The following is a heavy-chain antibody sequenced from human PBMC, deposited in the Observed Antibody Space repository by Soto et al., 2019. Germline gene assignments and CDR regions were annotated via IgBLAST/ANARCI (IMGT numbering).Heavy chain of an antibody. CDR1: GYTFTGYY. Sequence: ASVKVSCKASGYTFTGYYMHWVRQAPGQGLEWTGWINPNSGGTNYAQKFQGWVTMTRDTSISTAYMELSRLRSDDTAVYYCARGGHVVVVTAALDYWGQGTLVTVSS. D-gene: IGHD2-21*02. CDR2: INPNSGGT. V-gene: IGHV1-2*04. J-gene: IGHJ4*02. CDR3: ARGGHVVVVTAALDY.